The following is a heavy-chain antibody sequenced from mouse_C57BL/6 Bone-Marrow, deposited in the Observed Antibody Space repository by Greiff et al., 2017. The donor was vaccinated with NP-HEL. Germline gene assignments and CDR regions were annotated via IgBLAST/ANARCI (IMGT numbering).Heavy chain of an antibody. CDR3: ARRGLHRSWFAY. CDR2: IKPSNGGT. V-gene: IGHV1-53*01. CDR1: GYTFTSYW. D-gene: IGHD2-4*01. J-gene: IGHJ3*01. Sequence: VQLQQPGTELVKPGASVKLSCKASGYTFTSYWMHWVKQRPGQGLEWIGNIKPSNGGTNYNEKFKSKATLTVDKSSSTAYLQLSSLTSEDSAVYYCARRGLHRSWFAYWGQGTLVTVSA.